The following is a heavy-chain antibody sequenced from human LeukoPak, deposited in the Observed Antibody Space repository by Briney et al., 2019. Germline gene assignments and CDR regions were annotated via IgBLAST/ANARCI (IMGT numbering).Heavy chain of an antibody. V-gene: IGHV3-21*01. CDR1: GLTFSIYS. CDR2: ISSSSSYI. Sequence: GGSLTLSCAPSGLTFSIYSMNWVRHAPGKGLEWVSSISSSSSYIYYAASVKGRFTISRDNAKNSLYLLMNSLRAEDTAVYYCARDRLRVEMATHDAFDIWGQGTMVTVSS. D-gene: IGHD5-24*01. CDR3: ARDRLRVEMATHDAFDI. J-gene: IGHJ3*02.